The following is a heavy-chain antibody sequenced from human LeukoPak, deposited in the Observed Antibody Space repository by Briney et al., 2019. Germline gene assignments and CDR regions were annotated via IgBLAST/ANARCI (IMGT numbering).Heavy chain of an antibody. Sequence: SETLSLTCSVSGNSITNYYWRWIRQSSGRGLEWIGYIHYTGSTNYNPSLRSRVAISLDTSKNQFSLKLTSLTAADTAVYFCARYLTNEFGDRCAFDIWGQGTMVTVSS. J-gene: IGHJ3*02. V-gene: IGHV4-59*01. CDR3: ARYLTNEFGDRCAFDI. CDR1: GNSITNYY. CDR2: IHYTGST. D-gene: IGHD4-17*01.